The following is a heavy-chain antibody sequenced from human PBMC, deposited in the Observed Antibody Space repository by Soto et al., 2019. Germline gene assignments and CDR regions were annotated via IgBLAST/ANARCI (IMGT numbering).Heavy chain of an antibody. V-gene: IGHV3-7*01. D-gene: IGHD3-16*01. CDR1: GFTFRSSW. CDR3: ARHGSDGYAHYMDV. J-gene: IGHJ6*03. CDR2: RKQDGSER. Sequence: EVQLEESGGGLVQPGVSLRLSCAASGFTFRSSWMSWARQAPGKGLEWVANRKQDGSERNYVDSVKGRFTISRDNAKNSLSLEMITLRVEDTAIYYCARHGSDGYAHYMDVWGRGTTVTVSS.